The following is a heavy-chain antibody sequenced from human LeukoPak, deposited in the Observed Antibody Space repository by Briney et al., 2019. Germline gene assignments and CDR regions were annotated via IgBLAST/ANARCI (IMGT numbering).Heavy chain of an antibody. CDR2: IYSGGST. V-gene: IGHV3-66*01. J-gene: IGHJ4*02. CDR1: GFTVSSNY. CDR3: ARDREALWFGELSV. D-gene: IGHD3-10*01. Sequence: GGSLRLSCAASGFTVSSNYMSWVRQAPGKGLEWVSVIYSGGSTYYADSVKGRFTISRDNSKNTLYLQMSSLRAEDTAVYYCARDREALWFGELSVWGQGTLVTVSS.